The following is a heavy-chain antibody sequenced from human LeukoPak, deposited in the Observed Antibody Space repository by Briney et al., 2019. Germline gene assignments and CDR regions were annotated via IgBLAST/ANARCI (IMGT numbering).Heavy chain of an antibody. CDR1: GYTFTGYY. J-gene: IGHJ4*02. D-gene: IGHD3-22*01. CDR3: ARELEYYYDSSGYYPLYYFDY. CDR2: INPNSGGT. Sequence: ASVKVSCKASGYTFTGYYIHWVRQAPGQGLEWMGWINPNSGGTNYAQKFQGRVTMTRDTSISTAYMELSRLRSDDTAVYYCARELEYYYDSSGYYPLYYFDYWGQGTLVTVSS. V-gene: IGHV1-2*02.